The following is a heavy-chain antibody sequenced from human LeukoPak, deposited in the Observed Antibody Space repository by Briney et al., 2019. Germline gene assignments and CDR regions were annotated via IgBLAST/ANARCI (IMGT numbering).Heavy chain of an antibody. CDR1: GFTFSSYA. CDR2: ISYDGSNK. D-gene: IGHD3-3*01. J-gene: IGHJ4*02. CDR3: ARGREWAPFAY. Sequence: PGGSLRLPCAASGFTFSSYAMHWVRQAPGKGLEWVAVISYDGSNKYYADSVKGRFTISRDNSKNTLYLQMNSLRAEDTAVYYCARGREWAPFAYWGQGTLVTVSS. V-gene: IGHV3-30*04.